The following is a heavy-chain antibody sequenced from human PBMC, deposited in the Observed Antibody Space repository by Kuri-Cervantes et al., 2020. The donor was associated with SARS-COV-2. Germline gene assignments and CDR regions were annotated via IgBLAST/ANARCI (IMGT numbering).Heavy chain of an antibody. Sequence: GESLKISCTASGFSFSSYSFIWVRQAPGKGLEWVSYTDTRSSNIYYADSVKGRFTISRDNSRNTLDLQMSSLRAEDTAVYYCVRDSGDTSESEGAYDYWGQGTLVTVSS. CDR2: TDTRSSNI. V-gene: IGHV3-48*01. CDR1: GFSFSSYS. D-gene: IGHD3-10*01. J-gene: IGHJ4*02. CDR3: VRDSGDTSESEGAYDY.